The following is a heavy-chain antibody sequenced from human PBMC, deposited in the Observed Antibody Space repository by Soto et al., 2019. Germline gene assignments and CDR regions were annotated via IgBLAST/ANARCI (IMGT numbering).Heavy chain of an antibody. CDR1: GGSFSGYY. V-gene: IGHV4-34*01. Sequence: QVQLQQWGAGLLKPSETLSLTCAVYGGSFSGYYWSWIRQPPGKGLEWIGEINHSGSTNYNPSRRRRVTISVDTSKNQFSLKLSSVTAADTAVYYCARDRDIPGTTRGGFDYLGQETLVTVSS. CDR2: INHSGST. CDR3: ARDRDIPGTTRGGFDY. D-gene: IGHD1-7*01. J-gene: IGHJ4*02.